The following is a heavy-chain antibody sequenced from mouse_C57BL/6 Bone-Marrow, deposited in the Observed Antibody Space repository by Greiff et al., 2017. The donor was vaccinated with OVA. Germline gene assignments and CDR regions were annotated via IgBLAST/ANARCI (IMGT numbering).Heavy chain of an antibody. V-gene: IGHV1-61*01. CDR3: AGYGYDRFAY. CDR2: IYPSDSET. J-gene: IGHJ3*01. Sequence: QVQLKQSGAELVRPGSSVKLSCKASGYTFTSYWMDWVKQRPGQGLEWIGNIYPSDSETHYNQKFKDKATLTVDKSSSTAYMQLSSLTSEDSAVYYCAGYGYDRFAYWGQGTLVTVSA. D-gene: IGHD2-2*01. CDR1: GYTFTSYW.